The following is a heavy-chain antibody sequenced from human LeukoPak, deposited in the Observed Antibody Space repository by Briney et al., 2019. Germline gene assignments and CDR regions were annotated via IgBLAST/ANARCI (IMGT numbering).Heavy chain of an antibody. CDR1: GDSFSSYH. CDR3: ARVGRGDHTWGSYYCDH. CDR2: IPSSGRT. V-gene: IGHV4-59*13. Sequence: SETLSLTCSVSGDSFSSYHWSWLRQPPGEGLEWSGYIPSSGRTSYNPSLKSRVTISVDTSKNQFSLKLTSVTAADTAVYYCARVGRGDHTWGSYYCDHWGQGTLVTVSS. J-gene: IGHJ4*02. D-gene: IGHD3-16*01.